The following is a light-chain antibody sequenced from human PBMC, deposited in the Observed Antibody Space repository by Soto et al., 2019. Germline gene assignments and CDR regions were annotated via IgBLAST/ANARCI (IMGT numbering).Light chain of an antibody. CDR3: TSYTSSSTLPYV. J-gene: IGLJ1*01. CDR1: SSDIGDYNY. CDR2: DVS. Sequence: QSALTQPASVSGSPGQSITISCTGTSSDIGDYNYVSWYQQHPGKAPKLLIYDVSHRPSGVSNRFSGSKSGNTASLTISGLQAEDEADYYCTSYTSSSTLPYVFGTGTKVTVL. V-gene: IGLV2-14*01.